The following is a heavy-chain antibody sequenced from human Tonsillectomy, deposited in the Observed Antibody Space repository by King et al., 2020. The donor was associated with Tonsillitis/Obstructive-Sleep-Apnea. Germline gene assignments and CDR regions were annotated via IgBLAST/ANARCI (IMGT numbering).Heavy chain of an antibody. CDR1: GYTFPKYG. CDR2: ISPYNGHT. J-gene: IGHJ4*02. CDR3: ARDSMSHYYDSSGYYTFAY. D-gene: IGHD3-22*01. Sequence: VQLVESGAEVKKPGASVKVSCKASGYTFPKYGISWVRQAPGQGLEWLGWISPYNGHTNYAQKLQDRVTMTTDTSTSTAYMELRSLRYDDTAVYYCARDSMSHYYDSSGYYTFAYWGQGTLVTVSS. V-gene: IGHV1-18*01.